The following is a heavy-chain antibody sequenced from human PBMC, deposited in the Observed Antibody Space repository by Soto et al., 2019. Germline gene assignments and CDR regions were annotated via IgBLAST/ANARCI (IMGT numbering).Heavy chain of an antibody. CDR2: IYYSGST. V-gene: IGHV4-59*01. D-gene: IGHD6-13*01. Sequence: SETLSLTCTVSGGSISSYYWSWIRQPPGKGLEWIGYIYYSGSTNYNPSLKSRVTISVDTSKNQFSLKLSSVTAADTAVYYCARASSSWYELAFDIWGQGTMVTVSS. CDR1: GGSISSYY. CDR3: ARASSSWYELAFDI. J-gene: IGHJ3*02.